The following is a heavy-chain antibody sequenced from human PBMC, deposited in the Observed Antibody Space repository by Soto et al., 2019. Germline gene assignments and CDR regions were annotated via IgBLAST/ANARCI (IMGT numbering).Heavy chain of an antibody. J-gene: IGHJ5*02. D-gene: IGHD1-20*01. CDR3: AKRGGHNWTPLGSSWFDP. Sequence: GGSLRLSCAASGFIFSSYGMHWVRQAPGKGLEWVALISYDGSEKYYADSVNGRFTISRDNSKNTLYLQMNSLGADDTAVYYCAKRGGHNWTPLGSSWFDPWGQGTLVTVSS. V-gene: IGHV3-30*18. CDR1: GFIFSSYG. CDR2: ISYDGSEK.